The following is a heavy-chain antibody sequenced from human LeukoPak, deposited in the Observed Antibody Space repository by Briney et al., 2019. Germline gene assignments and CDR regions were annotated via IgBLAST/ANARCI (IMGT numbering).Heavy chain of an antibody. V-gene: IGHV3-23*01. CDR3: ARASSSWYFDY. CDR1: GFTFSRNG. D-gene: IGHD6-13*01. Sequence: GGSLRLSCAASGFTFSRNGMTWVRQAPGKGLEWVSAISGSGGSTYYADSVKGRFTISRDNSKNTLYLQMNSLRAEDTAVYYCARASSSWYFDYWGQGTLVTVSS. J-gene: IGHJ4*02. CDR2: ISGSGGST.